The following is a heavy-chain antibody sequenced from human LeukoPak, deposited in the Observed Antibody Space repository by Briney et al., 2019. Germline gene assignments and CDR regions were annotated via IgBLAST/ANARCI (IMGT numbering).Heavy chain of an antibody. CDR1: GYYFTSYW. J-gene: IGHJ3*02. CDR2: IYPGDSDT. V-gene: IGHV5-51*01. D-gene: IGHD6-19*01. CDR3: ARSLSSGWSDVFDI. Sequence: GESLKISCKGSGYYFTSYWIGWVRQMPGKGLQWMGIIYPGDSDTRYSPSFQGQVTISADKSINTAYLRWSSLKASDTAMYYCARSLSSGWSDVFDIWGQGTMVTVSS.